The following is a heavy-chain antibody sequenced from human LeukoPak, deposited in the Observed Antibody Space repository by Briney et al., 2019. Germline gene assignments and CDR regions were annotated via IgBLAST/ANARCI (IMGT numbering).Heavy chain of an antibody. CDR1: GFTFSSYW. V-gene: IGHV3-7*01. Sequence: GGSLRLSCAASGFTFSSYWMSWVRQAPGKGLEWVANIKQDGSEKSYVDSVKGRFTISRDNAKNSLDLQMNSLRAEDTAVYYCARATTIFGVVGAFDIWGQGTMVTVSS. CDR2: IKQDGSEK. CDR3: ARATTIFGVVGAFDI. J-gene: IGHJ3*02. D-gene: IGHD3-3*01.